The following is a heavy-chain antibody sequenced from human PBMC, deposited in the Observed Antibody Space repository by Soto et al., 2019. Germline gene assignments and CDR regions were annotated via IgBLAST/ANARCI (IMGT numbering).Heavy chain of an antibody. J-gene: IGHJ4*02. CDR2: ISSSSSYI. CDR3: ARDRRRITFGGVPYY. CDR1: GFTFSSYS. V-gene: IGHV3-21*01. Sequence: GGSLRLSCAASGFTFSSYSMNWVRQAPGKGLEWVSSISSSSSYIYYADSVKGRFTISRDNAKNSLYLQMNSLRAEDTAVYYCARDRRRITFGGVPYYWGQGTLVTVSS. D-gene: IGHD3-16*01.